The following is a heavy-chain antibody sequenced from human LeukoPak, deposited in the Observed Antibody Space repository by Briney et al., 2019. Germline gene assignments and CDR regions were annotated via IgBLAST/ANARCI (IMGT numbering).Heavy chain of an antibody. CDR2: INPNSGGT. Sequence: ASVKVSCKASGYTFTGYYMHWVRQAPGQGLEWMGWINPNSGGTNYAQKFQGRVTMTRDTSISTAYMELSRLRSDETAVYYCARAALWFGELLDGMDVWGQGTTVTVSS. V-gene: IGHV1-2*02. CDR3: ARAALWFGELLDGMDV. CDR1: GYTFTGYY. D-gene: IGHD3-10*01. J-gene: IGHJ6*02.